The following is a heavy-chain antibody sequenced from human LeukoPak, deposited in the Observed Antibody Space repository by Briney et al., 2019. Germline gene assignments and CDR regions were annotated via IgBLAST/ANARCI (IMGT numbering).Heavy chain of an antibody. J-gene: IGHJ4*02. CDR1: GGTFSTYA. CDR3: ARGGLYYDSTGYYYY. V-gene: IGHV1-69*13. D-gene: IGHD3-22*01. CDR2: IVPIFGTA. Sequence: GASVKVSCKASGGTFSTYAISWVRQAPGQGLEWMGGIVPIFGTANYAQKFQGRVTLTADESTSTAYMELSSLRSEDTAVYYCARGGLYYDSTGYYYYWGQGTLVTVSS.